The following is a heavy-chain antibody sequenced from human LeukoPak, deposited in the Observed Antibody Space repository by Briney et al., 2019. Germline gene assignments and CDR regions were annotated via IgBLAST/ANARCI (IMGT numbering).Heavy chain of an antibody. V-gene: IGHV3-13*01. J-gene: IGHJ3*02. CDR1: GFTLSSYD. Sequence: PGGSLRLSCAACGFTLSSYDMHWVRQATGKGLEWVSAIGAAGDTYYPGSVKGRFTISRENAKNSLYLQMNSLRAGDTAVYYCARGLHYYDSSGYYPNDAFDIWGQGTMVTVSS. D-gene: IGHD3-22*01. CDR3: ARGLHYYDSSGYYPNDAFDI. CDR2: IGAAGDT.